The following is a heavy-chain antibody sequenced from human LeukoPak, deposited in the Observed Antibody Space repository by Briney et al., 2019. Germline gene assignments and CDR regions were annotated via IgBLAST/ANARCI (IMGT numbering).Heavy chain of an antibody. Sequence: ASVKVSCKTSGYSENFYGITWVRQVAGQGLEWMGWTSAQHGQAEYAPNSQDRVTMTTDTYTNTAYMELRSLRSDDTAVYYCAGSLGYCTSNVCYLKYWGQGTLVTVSS. CDR2: TSAQHGQA. V-gene: IGHV1-18*04. CDR3: AGSLGYCTSNVCYLKY. D-gene: IGHD2-8*01. CDR1: GYSENFYG. J-gene: IGHJ4*02.